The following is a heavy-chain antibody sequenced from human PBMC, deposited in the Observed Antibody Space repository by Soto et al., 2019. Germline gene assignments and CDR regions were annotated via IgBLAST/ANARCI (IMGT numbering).Heavy chain of an antibody. CDR2: IYYSGST. J-gene: IGHJ6*02. V-gene: IGHV4-30-4*01. CDR1: GGSISSGDYC. CDR3: ARARPNWNYRYYYYGMDV. D-gene: IGHD1-7*01. Sequence: PSETLSLTCTVSGGSISSGDYCWSWIRQPPGKGLEWIGYIYYSGSTYYNPSLKSRVTISVDTSKNQFSLKLSSVTAADTAVYYRARARPNWNYRYYYYGMDVWGQGTTVTVSS.